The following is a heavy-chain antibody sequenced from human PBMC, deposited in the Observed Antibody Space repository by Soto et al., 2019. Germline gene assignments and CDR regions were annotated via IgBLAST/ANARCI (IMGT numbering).Heavy chain of an antibody. D-gene: IGHD6-13*01. CDR2: INPNSGGT. CDR1: GYTFTGYY. Sequence: ASVKVSCKASGYTFTGYYMHWVRQAPGQGLEWMGWINPNSGGTNYAQKFQGWVTMTRDTSISTAYMELSRLRSDDTAVYYCARDHRRIAAAGTGGWFDPWGQGTLVTVSS. V-gene: IGHV1-2*04. CDR3: ARDHRRIAAAGTGGWFDP. J-gene: IGHJ5*02.